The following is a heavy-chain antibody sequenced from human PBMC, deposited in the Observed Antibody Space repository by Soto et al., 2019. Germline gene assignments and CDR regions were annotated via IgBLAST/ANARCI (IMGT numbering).Heavy chain of an antibody. D-gene: IGHD3-10*01. CDR2: INHSGST. Sequence: SETLSLTCAVYGGSFSGYYWSWIRQPPGKGLEWIGEINHSGSTNYNPSLKSRVTISVDTSKNQFSLKLSSVTAADTAVYYCARGAQITMVRGVPRSNWFDPWGQGTLVTVSS. CDR1: GGSFSGYY. V-gene: IGHV4-34*01. J-gene: IGHJ5*02. CDR3: ARGAQITMVRGVPRSNWFDP.